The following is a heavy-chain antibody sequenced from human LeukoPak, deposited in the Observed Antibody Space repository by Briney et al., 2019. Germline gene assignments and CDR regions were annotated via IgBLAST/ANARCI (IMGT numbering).Heavy chain of an antibody. D-gene: IGHD3-22*01. J-gene: IGHJ4*02. V-gene: IGHV3-21*01. Sequence: GGSLRLSCAASGFTLSTYSMNWGRQAPGKGVEWGSSISSSPSYIYYPDAVQGRFTISRDNAHNSLYLQMNSLRAEDTAVYYCARDLGTRPYDSSGFPPDYWRQGTRVPVSS. CDR1: GFTLSTYS. CDR2: ISSSPSYI. CDR3: ARDLGTRPYDSSGFPPDY.